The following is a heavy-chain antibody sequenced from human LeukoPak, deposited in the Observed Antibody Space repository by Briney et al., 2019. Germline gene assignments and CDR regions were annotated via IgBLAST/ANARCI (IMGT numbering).Heavy chain of an antibody. D-gene: IGHD4-17*01. Sequence: PGGSLRLSCAASGFTFSSYAMHWVRPAPGKGLEYVSAISSNGGSTYYANSVKGRFTISRDKSKNTLYLQMGSLRAADMAVYYCARDQSARDYGYYLFYYYYNMDVWGQGTTVTVSS. CDR2: ISSNGGST. V-gene: IGHV3-64*01. J-gene: IGHJ6*02. CDR1: GFTFSSYA. CDR3: ARDQSARDYGYYLFYYYYNMDV.